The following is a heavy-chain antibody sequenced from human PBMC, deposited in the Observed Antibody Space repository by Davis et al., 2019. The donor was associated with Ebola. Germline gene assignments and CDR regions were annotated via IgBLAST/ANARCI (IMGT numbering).Heavy chain of an antibody. D-gene: IGHD3-3*01. CDR3: AMSFGVVISRDYYYYMDV. V-gene: IGHV1-2*02. CDR1: GYTFTSYA. Sequence: ASVKVSCKASGYTFTSYAMHWVRQAPGQRLEWMGWMDPKSGGTMYAQKFKGRVTMTRDTSISTAYMELSRLTSDDTAVYYCAMSFGVVISRDYYYYMDVWGKGTTVTVSS. CDR2: MDPKSGGT. J-gene: IGHJ6*03.